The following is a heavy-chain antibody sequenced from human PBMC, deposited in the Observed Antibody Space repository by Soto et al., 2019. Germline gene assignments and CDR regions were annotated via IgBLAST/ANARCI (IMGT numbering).Heavy chain of an antibody. CDR3: ARGLYYYDSSGYPYFDY. D-gene: IGHD3-22*01. Sequence: GGSLRPSCAASGFTFSSYDMHWVRQATGKGLEWVSAIGTAGDTYYPGSVKGRFTISRENAKNSLYLQMNSLRAGDTAVYYCARGLYYYDSSGYPYFDYWGQGTLVTVSS. CDR2: IGTAGDT. V-gene: IGHV3-13*04. J-gene: IGHJ4*02. CDR1: GFTFSSYD.